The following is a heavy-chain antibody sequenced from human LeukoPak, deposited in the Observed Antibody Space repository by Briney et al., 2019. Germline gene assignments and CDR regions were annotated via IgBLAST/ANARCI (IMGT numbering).Heavy chain of an antibody. CDR1: GFTFSSYA. CDR3: ARVSREYGDLDS. D-gene: IGHD4-17*01. V-gene: IGHV3-23*01. CDR2: ISGSGGST. J-gene: IGHJ4*02. Sequence: GGSLRLSCAASGFTFSSYAMSWVRQAPGKGLEWVSAISGSGGSTYYADSVKGRFTISRDNAKNSLYLQLNSLTVEDTAVYYCARVSREYGDLDSWGQGTLVTVSS.